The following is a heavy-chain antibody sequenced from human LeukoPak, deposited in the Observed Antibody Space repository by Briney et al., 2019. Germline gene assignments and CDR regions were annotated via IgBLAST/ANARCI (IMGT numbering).Heavy chain of an antibody. CDR3: ARDFLGPSDY. V-gene: IGHV3-48*04. Sequence: GRSLRLSCAASGFTFSNYGMNWVRQAPGKGLEWVSYISGSGNIIYYADSVKGRFTISRDNAKNSLYLQMNSLRAEDTAVYYCARDFLGPSDYWGQGTLVTVSS. CDR2: ISGSGNII. CDR1: GFTFSNYG. J-gene: IGHJ4*02.